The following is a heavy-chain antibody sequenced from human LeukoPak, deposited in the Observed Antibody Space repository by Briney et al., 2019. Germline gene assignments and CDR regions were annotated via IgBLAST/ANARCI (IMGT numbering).Heavy chain of an antibody. CDR3: ARVGSRITMIVVVIKGEIHYGPLDY. Sequence: AGRSLRLSCAASGFTFSSYAMHWVRQAPGKGLEWVAVISYDGSNKYYADSVKGRFTISRDNSKNTLYLQMNSLRAEDTAVYYCARVGSRITMIVVVIKGEIHYGPLDYWGQGTLVTVSS. J-gene: IGHJ4*02. V-gene: IGHV3-30-3*01. D-gene: IGHD3-22*01. CDR1: GFTFSSYA. CDR2: ISYDGSNK.